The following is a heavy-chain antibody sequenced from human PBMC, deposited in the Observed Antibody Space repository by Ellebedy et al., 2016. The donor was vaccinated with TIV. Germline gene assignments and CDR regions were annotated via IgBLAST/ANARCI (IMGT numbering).Heavy chain of an antibody. D-gene: IGHD4-17*01. Sequence: PGGSLRLSCVASGFSFRSYWMSWVRQAPGKGLEWVANIYQDGSNLFYMDSVKGRFTISRDNANKALFLQMNSLRGEDTAVYYCARRGSYGDYAVQVNSWFDRWGRGTLVTVSS. J-gene: IGHJ5*02. V-gene: IGHV3-7*01. CDR3: ARRGSYGDYAVQVNSWFDR. CDR1: GFSFRSYW. CDR2: IYQDGSNL.